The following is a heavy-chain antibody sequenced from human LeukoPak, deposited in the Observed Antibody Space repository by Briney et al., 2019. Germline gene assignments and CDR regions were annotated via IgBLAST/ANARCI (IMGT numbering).Heavy chain of an antibody. Sequence: GGSLRLSCAASGFTFSSYALHWVRQAPGKGLEWVAVISSDGNTKYCADSVKGRFTISRDNSKNTLYMQMNSLKSEDTAVYYCASAALDNWGQGILVTVSS. J-gene: IGHJ4*02. CDR1: GFTFSSYA. D-gene: IGHD2-15*01. CDR2: ISSDGNTK. CDR3: ASAALDN. V-gene: IGHV3-30*04.